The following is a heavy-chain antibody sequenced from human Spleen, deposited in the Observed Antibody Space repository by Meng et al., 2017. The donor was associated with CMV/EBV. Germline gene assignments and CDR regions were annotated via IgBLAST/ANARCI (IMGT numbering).Heavy chain of an antibody. CDR1: GGSVSNDNYY. D-gene: IGHD1-26*01. CDR2: ISNSGTT. J-gene: IGHJ4*02. CDR3: APEYSGTYYAYFDY. Sequence: GGSVSNDNYYWGWIRQPPGKGLECIGTISNSGTTHYNPSLKSRVTISIDTTKNQFSLKLSSVTAADTAVYYCAPEYSGTYYAYFDYWGQGILVTVSS. V-gene: IGHV4-39*01.